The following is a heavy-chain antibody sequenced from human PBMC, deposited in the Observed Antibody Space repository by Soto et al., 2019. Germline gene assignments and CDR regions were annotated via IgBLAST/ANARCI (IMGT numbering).Heavy chain of an antibody. CDR2: MNPNSGNT. V-gene: IGHV1-8*02. D-gene: IGHD4-4*01. J-gene: IGHJ4*02. CDR3: ARAKSNYQTFDH. CDR1: GGPFSSYA. Sequence: GASVEVSCKASGGPFSSYAISWVRQATGQGLEWMGWMNPNSGNTGYAQKFQGRVTMTRNTSISTAYMELSSVTAADTAVYYCARAKSNYQTFDHWGQGSQVTVSS.